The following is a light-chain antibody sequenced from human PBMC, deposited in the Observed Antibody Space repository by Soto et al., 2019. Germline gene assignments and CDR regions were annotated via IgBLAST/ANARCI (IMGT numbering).Light chain of an antibody. Sequence: EIVLTQSPGTLSLSPGERATLSCRASQSVSSSYLAWYQQKPGQAPRLLIYGASSRATGIPDRFSGSGSGTDFTLTISRLEPEDFAVYYCQQYDSSPLTFGQGTGLEIK. J-gene: IGKJ5*01. V-gene: IGKV3-20*01. CDR3: QQYDSSPLT. CDR2: GAS. CDR1: QSVSSSY.